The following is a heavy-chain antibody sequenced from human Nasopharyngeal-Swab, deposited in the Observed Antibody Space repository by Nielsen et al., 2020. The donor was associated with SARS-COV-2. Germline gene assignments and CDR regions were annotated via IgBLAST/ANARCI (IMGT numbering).Heavy chain of an antibody. CDR1: GFTFSSYS. Sequence: GESLKISCAASGFTFSSYSMKWVRQAPGKGLEWVSSISSSSSYIYYADSVTGRFTISRDNAKNSLYLQMNSLRAEDTAVYYCVGQSPEGYYYYYMDVWGTGTTVTVSS. CDR3: VGQSPEGYYYYYMDV. CDR2: ISSSSSYI. J-gene: IGHJ6*03. V-gene: IGHV3-21*01.